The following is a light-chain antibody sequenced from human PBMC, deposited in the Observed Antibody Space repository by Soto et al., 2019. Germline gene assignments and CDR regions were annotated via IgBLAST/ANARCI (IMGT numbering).Light chain of an antibody. Sequence: ETVMTQSPATLSVSPGEGATLSCRASQTINNNLAWYQQKPGQAPRLLIYGASRRATGVPARFSGSGSGTEFTLTIGSLQSEDFAFYYCQHYNNGPRFGQGTKVDVK. J-gene: IGKJ1*01. CDR3: QHYNNGPR. CDR2: GAS. CDR1: QTINNN. V-gene: IGKV3-15*01.